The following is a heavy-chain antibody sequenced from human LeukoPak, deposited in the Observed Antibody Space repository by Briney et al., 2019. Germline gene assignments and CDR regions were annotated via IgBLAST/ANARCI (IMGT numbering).Heavy chain of an antibody. CDR3: ARGLAVAGHTTGY. CDR1: GFPFRDYY. J-gene: IGHJ4*02. V-gene: IGHV3-11*04. CDR2: ISRSGDSL. D-gene: IGHD6-19*01. Sequence: GGSLRLSCAASGFPFRDYYMTWIRQAPGKGLEWISYISRSGDSLYYADSVKGRFTISRDNAKNSLYLQMNSLRAEDTAVYYCARGLAVAGHTTGYWGQGTLVTVSS.